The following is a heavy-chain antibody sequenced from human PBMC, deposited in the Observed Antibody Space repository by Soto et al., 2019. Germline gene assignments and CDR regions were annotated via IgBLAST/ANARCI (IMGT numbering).Heavy chain of an antibody. J-gene: IGHJ4*02. V-gene: IGHV4-59*01. CDR1: GGSISSYY. D-gene: IGHD4-17*01. CDR2: IYYSGST. CDR3: ARAYGVGAGDY. Sequence: QVQLQESGPGLVKPSETLSLTCTVSGGSISSYYWSWIRQPPGKGLEWIGYIYYSGSTNYNPSPKSRVTISVDTSKNQFSLKLSSVTAADTAVYYCARAYGVGAGDYWGQGTLVTVSS.